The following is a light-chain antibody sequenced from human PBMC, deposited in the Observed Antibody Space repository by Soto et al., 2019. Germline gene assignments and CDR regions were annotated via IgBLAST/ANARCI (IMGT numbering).Light chain of an antibody. CDR1: QSVSSN. CDR3: QQYNNWCT. J-gene: IGKJ1*01. Sequence: EIVMTQSTATLSVSPGERATLSCRASQSVSSNLAWYQKKPCQAPRLLIYGASTRATGIPTRFSGSASGTDLTLIISSLQSEDFAVYYCQQYNNWCTFGQGTRVEIK. V-gene: IGKV3-15*01. CDR2: GAS.